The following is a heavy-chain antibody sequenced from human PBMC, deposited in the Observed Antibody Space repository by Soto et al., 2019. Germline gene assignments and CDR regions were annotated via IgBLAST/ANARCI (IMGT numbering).Heavy chain of an antibody. CDR1: GGSISSYY. Sequence: QVQLQESGPGLVKPSETLSLTCTVSGGSISSYYWSWIRQPPGKGLEWIGFIFYSGSTSYNPSLKSRVTISIDPSEYPFSLKLNCVTVADTAVYYCASMIGDPVLSFDSWGQGTLVAVSS. J-gene: IGHJ5*01. CDR2: IFYSGST. V-gene: IGHV4-59*01. CDR3: ASMIGDPVLSFDS. D-gene: IGHD3-10*02.